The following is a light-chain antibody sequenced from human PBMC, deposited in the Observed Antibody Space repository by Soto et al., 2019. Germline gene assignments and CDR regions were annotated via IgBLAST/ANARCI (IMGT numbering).Light chain of an antibody. Sequence: QSVLTQPPSASGSPGQSVTISCTGTSSDVGGYNYVSWYQHHPGKAPKLMIYEVSKRPSGVPNHFSGSKSGNTASLTVSGLQPEDEADYFCTSYAGSNNLIFGGGTKLTVL. J-gene: IGLJ2*01. CDR3: TSYAGSNNLI. CDR1: SSDVGGYNY. V-gene: IGLV2-8*01. CDR2: EVS.